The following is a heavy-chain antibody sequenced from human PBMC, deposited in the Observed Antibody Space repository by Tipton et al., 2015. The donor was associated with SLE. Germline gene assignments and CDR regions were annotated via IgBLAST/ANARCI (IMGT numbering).Heavy chain of an antibody. J-gene: IGHJ5*02. Sequence: TLSLTCAVYGGSFSGYYCSWIRQPPGKGLEWIGEINHSGSTNYNPSLKRRVTISVDTSKNQFSLKLSSVTAADTAVYYCARGDFTGATTWFDPWGQGTLVTVPS. V-gene: IGHV4-34*01. CDR3: ARGDFTGATTWFDP. CDR2: INHSGST. CDR1: GGSFSGYY. D-gene: IGHD1-26*01.